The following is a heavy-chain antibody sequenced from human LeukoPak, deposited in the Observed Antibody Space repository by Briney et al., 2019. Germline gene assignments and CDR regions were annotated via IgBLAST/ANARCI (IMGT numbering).Heavy chain of an antibody. J-gene: IGHJ5*02. Sequence: GESLRLSCAASGFTFDDYTMHWVRQAPGKGLEWVSLISWDGGSTYYADSVKGRFTISRDNSKNSLYLQMNSLRTEDTALYYCAKGEKWELPNWFDPWGQGTLVTVSS. V-gene: IGHV3-43*01. CDR3: AKGEKWELPNWFDP. CDR1: GFTFDDYT. D-gene: IGHD1-26*01. CDR2: ISWDGGST.